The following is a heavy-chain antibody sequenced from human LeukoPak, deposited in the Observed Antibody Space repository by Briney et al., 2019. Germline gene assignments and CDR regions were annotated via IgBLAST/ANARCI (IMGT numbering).Heavy chain of an antibody. J-gene: IGHJ4*02. CDR1: GDSITTSRW. V-gene: IGHV4-4*02. Sequence: SETLSLICAVSGDSITTSRWWSWARQPPGKGLEWIGEIYHGGTTNYNPSLKSRVIMSVDKSKNHFSLKLTSVTAADTAVYYCATYLYGGDYGSYYFEYWGQGTLVTVSS. CDR3: ATYLYGGDYGSYYFEY. CDR2: IYHGGTT. D-gene: IGHD4-23*01.